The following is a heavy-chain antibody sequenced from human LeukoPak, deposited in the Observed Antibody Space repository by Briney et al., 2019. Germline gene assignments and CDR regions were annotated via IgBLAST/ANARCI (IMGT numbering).Heavy chain of an antibody. V-gene: IGHV1-69*05. CDR3: ARVSSIWNDDYYYGMDV. J-gene: IGHJ6*02. Sequence: ASVKVSCKASGGTFSSYAISWVRQAPGQGLGWMGGIIPIFGTANYAQKFQGRITITTDESTSTAYMELSSLRSDDTAVYYCARVSSIWNDDYYYGMDVWGQGTTVTVSS. D-gene: IGHD1-1*01. CDR1: GGTFSSYA. CDR2: IIPIFGTA.